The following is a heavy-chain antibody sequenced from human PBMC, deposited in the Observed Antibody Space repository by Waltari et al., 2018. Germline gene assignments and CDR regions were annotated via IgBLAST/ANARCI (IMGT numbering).Heavy chain of an antibody. J-gene: IGHJ3*02. CDR3: ASRYYDSSGYYYDAFDI. Sequence: QVQLQESGPGLVKPSETLSLTCAVSGSSISSGYYWGWIRQPQGKGLEWIGSLYHSGSTYYTPSLKSRVTISVDTSKNQFSLKLSSVTAADTAVYYCASRYYDSSGYYYDAFDIWGQGTMVTVSS. D-gene: IGHD3-22*01. CDR1: GSSISSGYY. CDR2: LYHSGST. V-gene: IGHV4-38-2*01.